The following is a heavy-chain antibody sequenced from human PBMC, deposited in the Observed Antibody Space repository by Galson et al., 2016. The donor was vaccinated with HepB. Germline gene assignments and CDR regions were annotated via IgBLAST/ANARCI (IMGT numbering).Heavy chain of an antibody. CDR3: ARPIGGPNYGYDAMDV. Sequence: QSGAEVKKAGESLKISCEASGYTFTSSWVGWVRQMPGKGLEWMGLIYPGDSNARYSPSFQGQVTISADKSVNTAYLQWSSLKASDTAIYYCARPIGGPNYGYDAMDVWGQGTTVTVSS. CDR1: GYTFTSSW. J-gene: IGHJ6*02. V-gene: IGHV5-51*01. CDR2: IYPGDSNA. D-gene: IGHD5-18*01.